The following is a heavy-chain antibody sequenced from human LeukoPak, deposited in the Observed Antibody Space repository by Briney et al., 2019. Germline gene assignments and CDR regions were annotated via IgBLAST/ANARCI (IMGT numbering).Heavy chain of an antibody. CDR1: GYTLTELS. V-gene: IGHV1-24*01. J-gene: IGHJ5*02. Sequence: ASVKVSCKVSGYTLTELSMHWVRQAPGKGLEWMGGFDPEDGETIYAQKFQGRVTMTEDTSTDTAYMELSSLRSEDTAVYYCATSGKSSSSPGDYWFDPWGQGTLVTVSS. D-gene: IGHD6-6*01. CDR2: FDPEDGET. CDR3: ATSGKSSSSPGDYWFDP.